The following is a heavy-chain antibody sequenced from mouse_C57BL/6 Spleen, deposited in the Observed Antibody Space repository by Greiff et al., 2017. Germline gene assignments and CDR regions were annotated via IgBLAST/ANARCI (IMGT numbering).Heavy chain of an antibody. V-gene: IGHV1-39*01. Sequence: EVKLVESGPELVKPGASVKISCKASGYSFTDYNMNWVKQSNGKSLEWIGVINPNYGTNSYNQKLTGKATLTVDQSSSTAYMQLNSLTSEDSAVYYCARSMAYYSNWGDYWGQGTSVTVSS. J-gene: IGHJ4*01. D-gene: IGHD2-5*01. CDR1: GYSFTDYN. CDR2: INPNYGTN. CDR3: ARSMAYYSNWGDY.